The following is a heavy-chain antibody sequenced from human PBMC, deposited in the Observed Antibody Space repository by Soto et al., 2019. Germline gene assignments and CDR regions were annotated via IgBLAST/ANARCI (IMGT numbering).Heavy chain of an antibody. J-gene: IGHJ6*02. CDR1: GGTFSSYA. Sequence: ASENVSCKASGGTFSSYAISWVRQAPGQGLEWMGGIIPIFGTANYAQKFQGRVTITADESTGTAYMELSSLRSEDTAVYYCARDRYYYGMDVWGQGTTVTVS. V-gene: IGHV1-69*13. CDR3: ARDRYYYGMDV. CDR2: IIPIFGTA.